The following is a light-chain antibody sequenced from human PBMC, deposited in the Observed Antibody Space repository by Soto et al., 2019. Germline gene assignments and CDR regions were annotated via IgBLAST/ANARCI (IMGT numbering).Light chain of an antibody. V-gene: IGLV2-14*01. CDR1: SSDGGGYNY. CDR2: EVS. J-gene: IGLJ1*01. Sequence: QSVLTQPASVAGSPGQTIALSCTGTSSDGGGYNYVSWYQQHPGKAPKLMIYEVSKRPSEVFNRFSGSKSGNTASLTISGLQAEDEAAYYCRPYTSSNNYVFGTGTKVTVL. CDR3: RPYTSSNNYV.